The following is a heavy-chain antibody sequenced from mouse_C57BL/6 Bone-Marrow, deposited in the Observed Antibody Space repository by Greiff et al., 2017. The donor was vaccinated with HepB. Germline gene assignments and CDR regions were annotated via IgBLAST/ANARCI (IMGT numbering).Heavy chain of an antibody. CDR3: ARALHITTVVATRNYYAMDY. V-gene: IGHV14-3*01. CDR2: IDPANGNT. J-gene: IGHJ4*01. Sequence: EVQLQQSVAELVRPGASVKLSCTASGFNIKNTYMHWVKQRPEQGLEWIGRIDPANGNTKYAPKFQGKATITADTSSNTAYLQLSSLTSEDTAIYYCARALHITTVVATRNYYAMDYWGQGTSVTVSS. D-gene: IGHD1-1*01. CDR1: GFNIKNTY.